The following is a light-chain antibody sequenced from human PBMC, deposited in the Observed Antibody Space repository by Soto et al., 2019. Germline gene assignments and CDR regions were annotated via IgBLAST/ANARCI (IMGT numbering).Light chain of an antibody. V-gene: IGLV2-14*01. Sequence: QSALTQPASVSGSPGQSIIISCTGTSSDVGGYNFVSWNQQHPGKAPKLMIYEVSNRPSGVSDRFSGSKSDNTASLTISGLRTEDEADYYCSSYTSSSTWVFGGGTKLTVL. CDR3: SSYTSSSTWV. CDR2: EVS. CDR1: SSDVGGYNF. J-gene: IGLJ3*02.